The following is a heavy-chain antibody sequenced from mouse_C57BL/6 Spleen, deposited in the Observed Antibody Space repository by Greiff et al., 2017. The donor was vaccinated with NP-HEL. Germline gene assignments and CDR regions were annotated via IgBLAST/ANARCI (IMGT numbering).Heavy chain of an antibody. D-gene: IGHD1-1*01. Sequence: QVQLQQSGAELARPGASVKLSCKASGYTFTSYGISWVKQRTGQGLEWIGEIYPRSGNTYYNEKFKGKATLTADKSSSTAYMELRSLTSEDSAVYFCARSGFITTVVDPAWFAYWGQGTLVTVSA. J-gene: IGHJ3*01. CDR1: GYTFTSYG. CDR3: ARSGFITTVVDPAWFAY. CDR2: IYPRSGNT. V-gene: IGHV1-81*01.